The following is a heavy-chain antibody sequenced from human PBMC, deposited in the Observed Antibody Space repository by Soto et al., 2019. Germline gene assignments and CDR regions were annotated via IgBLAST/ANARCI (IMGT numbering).Heavy chain of an antibody. CDR2: IIPIYGTA. CDR1: GGSFSTYG. Sequence: PEASVKVSFKASGGSFSTYGISWVRQAPGQGLEWMGGIIPIYGTATYAQKFQGRVTITADESTSTAYMELSSLRSEDTAVYYCARDQAQYYYGSGSYHYGMDVWGQGTTVTVSS. CDR3: ARDQAQYYYGSGSYHYGMDV. V-gene: IGHV1-69*13. J-gene: IGHJ6*02. D-gene: IGHD3-10*01.